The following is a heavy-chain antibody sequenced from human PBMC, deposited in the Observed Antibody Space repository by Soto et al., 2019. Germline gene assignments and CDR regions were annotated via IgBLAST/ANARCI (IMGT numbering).Heavy chain of an antibody. CDR1: GVTVGNNY. J-gene: IGHJ4*02. CDR2: IYSGVST. Sequence: EVKLVESGGGLVQPGGSLRLSCTASGVTVGNNYMSWVRQAPGKGLEWVSVIYSGVSTDYADSVKGRFTISRDYSKNTLYLQMNSLRSEDTAIYYCARARSSSAWYRFYYWGQGTLVTVSS. CDR3: ARARSSSAWYRFYY. V-gene: IGHV3-66*01. D-gene: IGHD6-19*01.